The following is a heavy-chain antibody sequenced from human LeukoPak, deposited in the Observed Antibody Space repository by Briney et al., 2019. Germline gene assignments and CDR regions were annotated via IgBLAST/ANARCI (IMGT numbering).Heavy chain of an antibody. V-gene: IGHV5-51*01. CDR1: GYSFTSYW. Sequence: GESLKISCTGSGYSFTSYWIGWVRQMPGKGLEWMGIIYPGDSDTRYSPSFQGQVTISADKSISAAYLQWSSLRASDTAMYYCARRVAGSYHDAFDIWGQGTMVTVSS. J-gene: IGHJ3*02. D-gene: IGHD1-26*01. CDR2: IYPGDSDT. CDR3: ARRVAGSYHDAFDI.